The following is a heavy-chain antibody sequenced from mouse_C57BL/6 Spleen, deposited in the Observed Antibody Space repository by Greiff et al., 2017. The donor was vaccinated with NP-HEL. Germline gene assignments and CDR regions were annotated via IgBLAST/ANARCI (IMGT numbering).Heavy chain of an antibody. CDR1: GYTFTSYW. CDR2: IDPSDSYT. CDR3: ARGEWLLPFAY. J-gene: IGHJ3*01. D-gene: IGHD2-3*01. Sequence: QVQLKQPGAELVMPGASVKLSCKASGYTFTSYWMHWVKQRPGQGLEWIGEIDPSDSYTNYNQKFKGKSTLTVDKSSSTAYMQLSSLTSEDSAVYYCARGEWLLPFAYWGQGTLVTVSA. V-gene: IGHV1-69*01.